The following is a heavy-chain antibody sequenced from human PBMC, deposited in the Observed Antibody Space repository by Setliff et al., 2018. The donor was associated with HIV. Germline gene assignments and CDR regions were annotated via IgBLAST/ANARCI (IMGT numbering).Heavy chain of an antibody. CDR1: GYTLTEVS. D-gene: IGHD3-16*02. CDR2: LDPEDGKT. CDR3: AIVRRIITFGGLVGLVQSLYYFHC. J-gene: IGHJ4*01. V-gene: IGHV1-24*01. Sequence: ASVKVSCKVSGYTLTEVSMHWVRQAPGEGLEWMGGLDPEDGKTIYAQKFQGRVSMTEDTSTDTASMELRGLRFDDTAVYYCAIVRRIITFGGLVGLVQSLYYFHCWGHGTLVT.